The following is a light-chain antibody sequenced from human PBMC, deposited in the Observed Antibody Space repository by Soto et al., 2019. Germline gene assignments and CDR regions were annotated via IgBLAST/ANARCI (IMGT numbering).Light chain of an antibody. CDR2: AAS. J-gene: IGKJ3*01. CDR1: HAISNY. CDR3: QKYYSPPFT. V-gene: IGKV1-27*01. Sequence: DIQMTQSPSSLSAPVGDRVTITCRASHAISNYLAWYQQKPGKLPKLLISAASSLESGVPSRFSGSGSGTDFTLTISTLQPEDVGTYYCQKYYSPPFTFSPGTKVDIK.